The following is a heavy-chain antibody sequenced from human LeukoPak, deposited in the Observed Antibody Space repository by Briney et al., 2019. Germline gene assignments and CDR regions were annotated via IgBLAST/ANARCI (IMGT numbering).Heavy chain of an antibody. Sequence: SETLSLTCTVSGGSISSSSYYWGWIRQPPGKGLEWIGSIYYSGSTYYNPPLKSRVTISVDTSKNQFSLKLSSVTAADTAVYYCARHETGDFDYWGQGTLVTVSS. D-gene: IGHD3-9*01. CDR2: IYYSGST. CDR3: ARHETGDFDY. V-gene: IGHV4-39*01. J-gene: IGHJ4*02. CDR1: GGSISSSSYY.